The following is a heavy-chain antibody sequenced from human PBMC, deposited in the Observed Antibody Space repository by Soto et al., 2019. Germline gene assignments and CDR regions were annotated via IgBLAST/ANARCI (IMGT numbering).Heavy chain of an antibody. D-gene: IGHD2-2*01. CDR3: ATRYCSSTSCYLYFDY. V-gene: IGHV1-69*13. CDR2: IIPIFGTA. Sequence: SVKVSCKASGVTFSSYSLSCVRQSPVQLLEWMGGIIPIFGTANYAQKFQGRVTITADESTSTAYMELSSLRSEDTAVYYCATRYCSSTSCYLYFDYWGQGTLVTVSS. J-gene: IGHJ4*02. CDR1: GVTFSSYS.